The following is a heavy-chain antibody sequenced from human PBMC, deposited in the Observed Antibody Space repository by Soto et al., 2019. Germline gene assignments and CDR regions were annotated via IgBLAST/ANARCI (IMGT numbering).Heavy chain of an antibody. CDR3: AKGTMARGLMRYYYGMDV. Sequence: GGSLSLSCTTSGFTFSSYGIHWVRQAPGKGLEWVAFISYDGDNKFYVDSVKGRFTISRDNFKKTVFLQMSSLRDDDTAVYYCAKGTMARGLMRYYYGMDVWGQGTTATVSS. V-gene: IGHV3-30*18. D-gene: IGHD3-10*01. J-gene: IGHJ6*02. CDR2: ISYDGDNK. CDR1: GFTFSSYG.